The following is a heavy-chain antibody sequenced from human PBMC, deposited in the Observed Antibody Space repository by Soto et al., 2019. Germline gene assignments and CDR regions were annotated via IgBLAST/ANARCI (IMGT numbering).Heavy chain of an antibody. CDR1: GFTFSSYA. Sequence: EVQLLESGGGLVQPGGSLRLSCAAAGFTFSSYAMNWVRQAPGKGLEWVSVISGSGGSTYYADSVKGRFTISRDNSKNTLYVQMNSLRAEDTAGYYCAKRTTGWYFDLWGRGTLVTVSS. CDR3: AKRTTGWYFDL. V-gene: IGHV3-23*01. CDR2: ISGSGGST. J-gene: IGHJ2*01.